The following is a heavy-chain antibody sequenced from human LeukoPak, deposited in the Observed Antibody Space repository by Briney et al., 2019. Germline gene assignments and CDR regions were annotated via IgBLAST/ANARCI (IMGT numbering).Heavy chain of an antibody. CDR2: ISGSGGST. J-gene: IGHJ4*02. D-gene: IGHD3-16*02. CDR3: AKDLFTPLLLGELSFDY. V-gene: IGHV3-23*01. CDR1: GFTFSSYA. Sequence: GGSLRLSCAASGFTFSSYAMSWVRQAPGKGLEWVSAISGSGGSTYYADSVKGRFTISRDNSKNTLYLQMNSLRAEDTAVYYCAKDLFTPLLLGELSFDYWGQGPLVTVSS.